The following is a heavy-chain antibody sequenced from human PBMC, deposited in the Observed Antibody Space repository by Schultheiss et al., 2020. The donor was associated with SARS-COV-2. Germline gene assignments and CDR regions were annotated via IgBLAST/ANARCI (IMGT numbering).Heavy chain of an antibody. Sequence: GGSLRLSCAASGFTFSSYAMSWVRQAPGKGLVWVSRINSDGSSTSYADSVKGRFTISRDNAKNTLYLQMNSLRAEDTAVYYCARDVHMLGVLRQGYYYGMDVWGQGTTVTVAS. CDR1: GFTFSSYA. CDR2: INSDGSST. CDR3: ARDVHMLGVLRQGYYYGMDV. D-gene: IGHD1-26*01. J-gene: IGHJ6*02. V-gene: IGHV3-74*01.